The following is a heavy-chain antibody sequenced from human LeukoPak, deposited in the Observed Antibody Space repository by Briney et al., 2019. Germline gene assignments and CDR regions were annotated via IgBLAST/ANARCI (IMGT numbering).Heavy chain of an antibody. CDR3: ARDGYSSGWPSTA. Sequence: ASVKVSCKASGYTFTVYFMHWVRQAPGQGLEWMGWINPNSGGTNYAQKFQGRVTMTRDTSISTAYMELSRLRSDDTAVYYCARDGYSSGWPSTAWGQGTLVTVSS. CDR1: GYTFTVYF. CDR2: INPNSGGT. D-gene: IGHD6-25*01. V-gene: IGHV1-2*02. J-gene: IGHJ5*02.